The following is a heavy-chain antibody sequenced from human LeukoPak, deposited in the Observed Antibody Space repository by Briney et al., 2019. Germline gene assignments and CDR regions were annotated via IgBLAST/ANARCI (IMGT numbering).Heavy chain of an antibody. J-gene: IGHJ4*02. CDR2: ISGSGGST. D-gene: IGHD3-16*02. CDR1: GFTFSSYA. Sequence: GGSLRLSCAASGFTFSSYAMSWVRHAPGEGLEWLSAISGSGGSTFYAHSVKGRFTISRDNSKNTLYLQMNSLRAEDTAVYYCAKDRMITCGEAIVAYFDYWGQGTLVTVSS. V-gene: IGHV3-23*01. CDR3: AKDRMITCGEAIVAYFDY.